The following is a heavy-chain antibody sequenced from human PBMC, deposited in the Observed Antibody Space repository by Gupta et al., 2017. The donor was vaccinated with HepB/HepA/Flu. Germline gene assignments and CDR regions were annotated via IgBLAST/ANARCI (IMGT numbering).Heavy chain of an antibody. CDR1: GGSFSGYY. D-gene: IGHD3-10*01. V-gene: IGHV4-34*01. CDR3: ARVGVTMVRGAPPNWFDP. CDR2: INHSGST. Sequence: QVQLQQWGAGLLKPSETLSLTCAVYGGSFSGYYWSWIRQPPGKGLEWIGEINHSGSTNYNPSLKSRVTISVDTSKNQFSLKLSSVTAADTAVYYCARVGVTMVRGAPPNWFDPWGQGTLVTVSS. J-gene: IGHJ5*02.